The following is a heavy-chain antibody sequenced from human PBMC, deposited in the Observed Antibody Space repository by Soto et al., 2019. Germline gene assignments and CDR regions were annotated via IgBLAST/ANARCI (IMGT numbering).Heavy chain of an antibody. J-gene: IGHJ4*02. CDR2: IIPILGIA. D-gene: IGHD3-22*01. Sequence: SVKVSCKASGGTFSSYTISWVRQAPGQGLEWMGRIIPILGIANYAQKFQGRVTITADKSTSTAYMELSSLRSEDTAVYYCARAPSGYYYLFDFWGQGILVTVSS. CDR3: ARAPSGYYYLFDF. V-gene: IGHV1-69*02. CDR1: GGTFSSYT.